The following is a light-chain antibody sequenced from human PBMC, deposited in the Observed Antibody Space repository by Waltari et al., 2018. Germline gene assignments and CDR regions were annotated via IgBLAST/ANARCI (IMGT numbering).Light chain of an antibody. CDR1: QSIRSY. CDR2: AAS. Sequence: IHITHSPSSLSSSLGDRVTITCRASQSIRSYLNWYQQKPGNAPKLLIYAASTLQSGVPSRFIGSGSGTEVTIKIRIMKNEDFEIHSWQQSYSNPLTFGLRTKGDVK. V-gene: IGKV1-39*01. CDR3: QQSYSNPLT. J-gene: IGKJ1*01.